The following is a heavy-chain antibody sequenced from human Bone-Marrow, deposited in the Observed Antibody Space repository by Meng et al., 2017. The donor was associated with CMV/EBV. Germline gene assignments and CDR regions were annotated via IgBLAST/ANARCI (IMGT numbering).Heavy chain of an antibody. D-gene: IGHD2-2*01. V-gene: IGHV4-59*01. Sequence: SETLSLTCTVSGGSISSYYWSWIRQPPGKGLEWIGYIYYSGSTNYNPSLKSRVTISVDTSKNQFSLKLSSVTAADTAVYYCARRGGVVPAALYFDYWGQGTLVTGYS. J-gene: IGHJ4*02. CDR1: GGSISSYY. CDR3: ARRGGVVPAALYFDY. CDR2: IYYSGST.